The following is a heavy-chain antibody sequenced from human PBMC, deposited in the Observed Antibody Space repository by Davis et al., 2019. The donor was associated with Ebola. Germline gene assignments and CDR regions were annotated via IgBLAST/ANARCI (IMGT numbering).Heavy chain of an antibody. Sequence: FQGRVTITRDTSASTAYMELSSLRSEDTAVYYCARDRGGSDRTPIDYWGQGTLVTVSS. D-gene: IGHD1-26*01. V-gene: IGHV1-3*01. CDR3: ARDRGGSDRTPIDY. J-gene: IGHJ4*02.